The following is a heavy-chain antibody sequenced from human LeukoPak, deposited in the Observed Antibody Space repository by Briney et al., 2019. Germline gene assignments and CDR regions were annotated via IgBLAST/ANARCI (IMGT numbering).Heavy chain of an antibody. CDR2: IYYSGST. CDR1: GGSISSYY. CDR3: ARIRPLTTATLLYYYYYMDV. D-gene: IGHD1-1*01. V-gene: IGHV4-59*12. Sequence: SETLSLTCTISGGSISSYYWSWIRQPPGKGLEWIGYIYYSGSTNYKSSLKSRVTISVDTSKNQFSLKLSSVTAADTAVYYCARIRPLTTATLLYYYYYMDVWGKGTTVTISS. J-gene: IGHJ6*03.